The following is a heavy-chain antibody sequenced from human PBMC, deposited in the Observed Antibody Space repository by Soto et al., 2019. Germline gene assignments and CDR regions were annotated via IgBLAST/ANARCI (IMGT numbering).Heavy chain of an antibody. CDR2: LTTSGGRT. Sequence: PGGSLRLSCAASGFTLSNSYVTWVRQAPGKGLEWVSTLTTSGGRTFYANSVKGRFTISRDDSKNTMFLQMNSLTTEDTALYYCAAGYWGQGTMVTVS. CDR1: GFTLSNSY. CDR3: AAGY. J-gene: IGHJ4*02. V-gene: IGHV3-23*01.